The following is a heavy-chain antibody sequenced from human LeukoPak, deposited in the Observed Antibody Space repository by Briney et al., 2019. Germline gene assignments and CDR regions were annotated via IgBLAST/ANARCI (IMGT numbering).Heavy chain of an antibody. J-gene: IGHJ3*02. CDR1: GFTASSNY. CDR2: IYSDDRT. CDR3: AREVMAKRRAFDI. Sequence: TGGSLRLSCAASGFTASSNYMSWVRQAPGKGLEWVSVIYSDDRTYYADSVKGRFTISRYTSKKTLYLQMNSLRAEDTAVYYCAREVMAKRRAFDIWGQGTVVTVSS. D-gene: IGHD5-24*01. V-gene: IGHV3-53*04.